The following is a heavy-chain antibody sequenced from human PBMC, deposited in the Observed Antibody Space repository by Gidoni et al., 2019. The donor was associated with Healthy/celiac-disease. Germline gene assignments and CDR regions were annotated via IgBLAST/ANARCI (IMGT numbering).Heavy chain of an antibody. J-gene: IGHJ4*02. CDR2: INSDGSST. V-gene: IGHV3-74*01. CDR3: ARPRWLQLRATNKFDDY. D-gene: IGHD5-12*01. Sequence: EVQLVESGGGLVQPGGSLRLSCAASVFTFSSYWMHWVRQAPGKGLVWVSRINSDGSSTSYADSVKGRFTISRDNAKNTLYLQMNSLRAEDTAVYYCARPRWLQLRATNKFDDYWGQGTLVTVSS. CDR1: VFTFSSYW.